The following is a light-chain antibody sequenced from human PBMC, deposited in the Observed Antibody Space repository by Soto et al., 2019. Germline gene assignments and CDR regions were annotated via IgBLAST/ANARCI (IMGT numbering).Light chain of an antibody. Sequence: EIVLTQSPGTLSLSPGERATLSCRASQSVSSSYLAWYQQKPGQAPRLLIYGASSRATGIPDRFSGSGSGTDFTLTISRLEHEDVAVYYCQQYGSSPPTFGRGTRLEIK. J-gene: IGKJ2*01. V-gene: IGKV3-20*01. CDR2: GAS. CDR3: QQYGSSPPT. CDR1: QSVSSSY.